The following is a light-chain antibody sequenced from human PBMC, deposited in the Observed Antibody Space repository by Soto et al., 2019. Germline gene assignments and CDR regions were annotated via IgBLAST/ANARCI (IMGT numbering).Light chain of an antibody. Sequence: PGERASLSCGASQSISSSFLAWYQQKPGQAPRILIYGASSRATGIPDRFSGTGSETDFTLTISRLEPEDFAVYYCQQYDNSPLTFGQGTRLEIK. J-gene: IGKJ5*01. CDR1: QSISSSF. CDR3: QQYDNSPLT. V-gene: IGKV3-20*01. CDR2: GAS.